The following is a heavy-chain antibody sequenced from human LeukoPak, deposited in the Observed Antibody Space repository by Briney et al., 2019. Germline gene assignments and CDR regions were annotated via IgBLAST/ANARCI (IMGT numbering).Heavy chain of an antibody. CDR2: IYPGDSDT. D-gene: IGHD2-15*01. Sequence: GESLKISCKDPGYSFTSYWIGWVRQMPGKGLEWMGMIYPGDSDTRYSPSFQGQVTISVDKSISTAYLQWNTLKASDTAMYYCARRSGGPDNDAFDIWGQGTTVTVSS. V-gene: IGHV5-51*01. CDR1: GYSFTSYW. J-gene: IGHJ3*02. CDR3: ARRSGGPDNDAFDI.